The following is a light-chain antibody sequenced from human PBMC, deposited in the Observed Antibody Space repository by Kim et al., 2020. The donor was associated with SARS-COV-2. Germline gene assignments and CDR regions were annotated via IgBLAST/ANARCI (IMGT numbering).Light chain of an antibody. Sequence: GQSVTISCTGTSTNIGNNTLISYNQQHPAKATQLIFYNIRRRPSGVYTLSGCYNSANASSLTISVQPADDEADYCASSDASTNTWVFGGGTQLTVL. V-gene: IGLV2-23*02. CDR1: STNIGNNTL. J-gene: IGLJ2*01. CDR3: SSDASTNTWV. CDR2: NIR.